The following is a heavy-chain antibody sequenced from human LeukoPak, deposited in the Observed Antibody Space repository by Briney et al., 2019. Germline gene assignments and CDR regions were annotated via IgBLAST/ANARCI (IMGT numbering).Heavy chain of an antibody. J-gene: IGHJ3*02. V-gene: IGHV3-7*01. CDR1: GFTFNSYW. CDR2: IMQNGSEK. Sequence: GGSLRLSCAASGFTFNSYWMSWVRQAPGKGLEWVANIMQNGSEKYYVDSVKGRFTISRDNAKNSLYLQMNSLRAEDTAVYYCARDYGIYCSGGSCYSNRDAFDIWGQGTMVTVSS. CDR3: ARDYGIYCSGGSCYSNRDAFDI. D-gene: IGHD2-15*01.